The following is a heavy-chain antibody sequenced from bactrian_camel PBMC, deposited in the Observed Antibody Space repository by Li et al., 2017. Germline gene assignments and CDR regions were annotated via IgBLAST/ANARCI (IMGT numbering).Heavy chain of an antibody. CDR2: IHSDGSTT. J-gene: IGHJ4*01. V-gene: IGHV3S6*01. D-gene: IGHD3*01. CDR1: RLIGNLNRYC. Sequence: HVQLVESGGGSVQAGGSLRLSCATLRLIGNLNRYCMAWFRQAPGKEREEREGITAIHSDGSTTYADSVKGRFTISRDKAKNTIALVMNDLTPEDTGTYYCAAGPRRQLFFTCAEPTKYYLFGQGTQVTVS.